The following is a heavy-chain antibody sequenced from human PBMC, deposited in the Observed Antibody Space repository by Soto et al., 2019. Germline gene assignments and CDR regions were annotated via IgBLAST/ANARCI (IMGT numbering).Heavy chain of an antibody. CDR3: ARHISNFRYYYYAMDV. V-gene: IGHV4-59*01. CDR1: GGSISSYY. Sequence: PSETLSLTCTVSGGSISSYYWSWIRQPPGKGLEWIGYIYYSGSTNYNPSLKSRVTISVDTSKNQFSLKLSSVTAADTAMYYCARHISNFRYYYYAMDVWGQGTTVTVSS. D-gene: IGHD4-4*01. CDR2: IYYSGST. J-gene: IGHJ6*02.